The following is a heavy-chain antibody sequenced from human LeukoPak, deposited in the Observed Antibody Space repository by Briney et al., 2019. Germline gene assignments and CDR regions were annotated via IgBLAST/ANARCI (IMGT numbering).Heavy chain of an antibody. Sequence: SVKVSCKASGGTFSSYAISWVRQAPGQGLEWMGRIIPIFGIANYAQKSQGRVTITADKSTSTAYMELSSLRSEDTAVYYCARDSNSLFDYWGQGTLVTVSS. CDR1: GGTFSSYA. CDR3: ARDSNSLFDY. J-gene: IGHJ4*02. V-gene: IGHV1-69*04. D-gene: IGHD5-24*01. CDR2: IIPIFGIA.